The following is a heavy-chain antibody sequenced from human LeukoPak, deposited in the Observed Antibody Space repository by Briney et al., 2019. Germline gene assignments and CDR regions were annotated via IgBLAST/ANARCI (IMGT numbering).Heavy chain of an antibody. CDR3: ARDSRPHDYGDYSGGFDP. J-gene: IGHJ5*02. CDR2: ISAYNGNT. D-gene: IGHD4-17*01. Sequence: ASVKVSCKASGYTFTSYDINWVRQATGQGLEWMGWISAYNGNTNYAQKLQGRVTMTTDTSTSTAYMELRSLRSDDTAVYYCARDSRPHDYGDYSGGFDPWGQGTLVTVSS. V-gene: IGHV1-18*01. CDR1: GYTFTSYD.